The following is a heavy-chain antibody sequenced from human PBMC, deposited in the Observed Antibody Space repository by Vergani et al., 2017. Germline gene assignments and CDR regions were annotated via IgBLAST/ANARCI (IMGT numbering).Heavy chain of an antibody. V-gene: IGHV1-46*01. D-gene: IGHD6-19*01. CDR2: INPSGGST. Sequence: QVQLVQSGAEVKKPGASVKVSCKASGYTFTSYYMHWVRQAPGQGLEWMGIINPSGGSTSYAQKFQGRVTMTRDTSTSTVYMELSSLRSEDTAVYYCARDQYSSGWFKGLYYYYGMDVWGQGTTVTVSS. CDR1: GYTFTSYY. CDR3: ARDQYSSGWFKGLYYYYGMDV. J-gene: IGHJ6*02.